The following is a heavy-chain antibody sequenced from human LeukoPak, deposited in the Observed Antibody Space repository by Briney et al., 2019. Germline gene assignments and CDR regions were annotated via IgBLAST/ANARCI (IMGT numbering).Heavy chain of an antibody. J-gene: IGHJ4*02. Sequence: ASVKVSCTASGYSFTSNYIHWVRQAPGQGLEWMGMIYPRDGSTSYAQRFQDRVTVTRDTSTSTVHMELSGLRSEDTAVYYCARDREGFDYWGQGTLVTVSS. CDR2: IYPRDGST. CDR3: ARDREGFDY. CDR1: GYSFTSNY. V-gene: IGHV1-46*01.